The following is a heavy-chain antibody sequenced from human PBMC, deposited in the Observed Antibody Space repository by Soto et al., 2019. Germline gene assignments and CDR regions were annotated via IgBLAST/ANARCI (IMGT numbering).Heavy chain of an antibody. J-gene: IGHJ6*02. CDR3: ARIWSTTVTTPRPLYYYYYGMDV. Sequence: PSETLSLTCTVSGGSISSSSYYWGWIRQPPGKGLEWIGSIYYSGSTYYNPSLKSRVTISVDTSKNQFSLKLSSVTAADTAVYYCARIWSTTVTTPRPLYYYYYGMDVWGQGTTVTVSS. V-gene: IGHV4-39*01. D-gene: IGHD4-17*01. CDR1: GGSISSSSYY. CDR2: IYYSGST.